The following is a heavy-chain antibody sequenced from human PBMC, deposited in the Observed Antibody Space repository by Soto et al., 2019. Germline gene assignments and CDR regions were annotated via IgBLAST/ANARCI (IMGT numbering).Heavy chain of an antibody. CDR1: GGSISSYY. D-gene: IGHD3-10*01. CDR2: IYYSGST. V-gene: IGHV4-59*01. CDR3: ARVAYYVSGTYYFDY. J-gene: IGHJ4*02. Sequence: SETLSLTCTVSGGSISSYYWTWIRQPPGKGLEWIGYIYYSGSTNYNSSLKSRLTISVDTSKNQFPLKLSSVTAADTAVYYCARVAYYVSGTYYFDYWGQGTLVTVSS.